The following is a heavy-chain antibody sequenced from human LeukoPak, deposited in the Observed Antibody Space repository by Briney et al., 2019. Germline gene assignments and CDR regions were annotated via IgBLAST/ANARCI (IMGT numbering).Heavy chain of an antibody. D-gene: IGHD3-10*01. V-gene: IGHV3-53*01. J-gene: IGHJ4*02. CDR1: GFTVSSNY. Sequence: GGSLRLSCAASGFTVSSNYMCWVRQAPGKGLEWVSVIYSGGSTYYADSVKGRFTVSRDNSKNTLYLQMNSLTVEDTAVYYCAKDRSGPGSYYPDYWGQGTLVTVSS. CDR2: IYSGGST. CDR3: AKDRSGPGSYYPDY.